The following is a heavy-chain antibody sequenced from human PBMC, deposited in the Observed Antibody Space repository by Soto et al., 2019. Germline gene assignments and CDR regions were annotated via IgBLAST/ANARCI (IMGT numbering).Heavy chain of an antibody. D-gene: IGHD4-17*01. J-gene: IGHJ4*02. CDR3: AKDNGDYFDY. Sequence: GGSLRLSCAASGFTFSSYWMHWVRQAPEKGLVWVSRINSDASSTNYADSVKGRFTISRDNSKNTLYLQMNSLRAEDTAVYYCAKDNGDYFDYWGQGTLVTVSS. CDR1: GFTFSSYW. V-gene: IGHV3-74*01. CDR2: INSDASST.